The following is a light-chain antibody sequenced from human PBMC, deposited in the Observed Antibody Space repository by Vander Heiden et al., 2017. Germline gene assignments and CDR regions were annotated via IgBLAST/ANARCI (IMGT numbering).Light chain of an antibody. J-gene: IGLJ2*01. V-gene: IGLV3-25*03. Sequence: SYELTQPPSVSVSPGQTARNPCHGESLPKQYAYWYQQKPGQAPVLVIYKDSERPSGIPERFSGSSSGTTVTLTISGVQAEDEADYYCQSADSSGTYHVVFGGGTKLTVL. CDR3: QSADSSGTYHVV. CDR1: SLPKQY. CDR2: KDS.